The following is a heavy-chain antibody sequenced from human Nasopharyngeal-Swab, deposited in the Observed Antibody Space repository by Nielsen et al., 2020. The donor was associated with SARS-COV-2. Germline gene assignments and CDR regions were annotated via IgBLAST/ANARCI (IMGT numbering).Heavy chain of an antibody. CDR1: GFTFSSYS. V-gene: IGHV3-21*01. CDR3: ARDRRPSSGWYSSAFDI. D-gene: IGHD6-19*01. CDR2: ISSSSSYI. J-gene: IGHJ3*02. Sequence: GESLKISCAASGFTFSSYSMNWVRQAPGKGLEWVSSISSSSSYIYYADSVKSRFTISRDNAKNSLYLQMNSLRAEDTAVYYCARDRRPSSGWYSSAFDIWGQGTMVTVSS.